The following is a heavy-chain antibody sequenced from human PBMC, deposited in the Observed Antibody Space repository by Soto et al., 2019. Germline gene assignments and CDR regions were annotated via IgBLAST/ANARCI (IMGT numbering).Heavy chain of an antibody. V-gene: IGHV1-58*02. J-gene: IGHJ6*02. Sequence: QMQLVQSGPEVKKPGTSVKVSCKASGFTFTSSAMQWVRQARGLRLEWIGWIVVGSGNTNYAQKFQERVTITRDMSRRTAYMQLSSLRSEDTAVYYCAADPIGFRYYYGIDVWGQGTTVTVSS. CDR1: GFTFTSSA. CDR2: IVVGSGNT. CDR3: AADPIGFRYYYGIDV.